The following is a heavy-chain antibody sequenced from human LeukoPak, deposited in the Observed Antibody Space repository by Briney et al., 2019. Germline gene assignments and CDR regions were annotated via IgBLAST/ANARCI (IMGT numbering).Heavy chain of an antibody. CDR1: GGSISSYY. D-gene: IGHD2-15*01. V-gene: IGHV4-59*01. CDR3: ARDRGCSGGSCYYDY. J-gene: IGHJ4*02. Sequence: SETLSLTCTVSGGSISSYYWSWIRQPPGKGLEWIGCIYYRGSTNYNPSLKSRVTISLDTSKNQFSLRLSSVTAADTSVYYCARDRGCSGGSCYYDYWGQGTLVTVSS. CDR2: IYYRGST.